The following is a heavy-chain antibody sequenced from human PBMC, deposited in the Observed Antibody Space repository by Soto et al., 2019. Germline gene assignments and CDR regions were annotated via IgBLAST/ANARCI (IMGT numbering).Heavy chain of an antibody. D-gene: IGHD4-17*01. CDR1: GGSISSSSYY. J-gene: IGHJ4*02. CDR2: IYYSGST. V-gene: IGHV4-39*07. Sequence: SETLSLTCTVSGGSISSSSYYWGWIRQPPGKGLEWIGSIYYSGSTYYNPSLKSRVTISVDTSKNQFSLKLSSVNAEDTAVYYCAGGEYGDYDYWGQGTLVTVSS. CDR3: AGGEYGDYDY.